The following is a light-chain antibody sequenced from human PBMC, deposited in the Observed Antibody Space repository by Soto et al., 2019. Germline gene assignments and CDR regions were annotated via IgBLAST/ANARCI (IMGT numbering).Light chain of an antibody. CDR1: QSVTIK. J-gene: IGKJ4*01. CDR2: DAS. CDR3: QQRSNWPPLT. V-gene: IGKV3-11*01. Sequence: EVVLTQSPATLSLSPGDRATLSCRASQSVTIKLAWYQQRPGQAPRLLIYDASTRATGIPARFSGSGSGTDFTLTISSLEPEDFAVYYCQQRSNWPPLTFGGGTKVEIK.